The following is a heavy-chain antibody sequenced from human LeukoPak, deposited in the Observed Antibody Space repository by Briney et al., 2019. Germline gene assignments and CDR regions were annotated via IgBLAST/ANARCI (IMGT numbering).Heavy chain of an antibody. CDR3: ATRSGNFWSGYEN. V-gene: IGHV1-24*01. CDR2: FDPEQAKT. CDR1: GNSLTDLN. J-gene: IGHJ4*02. Sequence: ASVKLSCKVSGNSLTDLNIQWVRQAPGKGLECMGGFDPEQAKTVYAENFQGRVIMIEDPSTDTAYMELSSLRSEDTAIYYCATRSGNFWSGYENWGQGTLVIVSS. D-gene: IGHD3-3*01.